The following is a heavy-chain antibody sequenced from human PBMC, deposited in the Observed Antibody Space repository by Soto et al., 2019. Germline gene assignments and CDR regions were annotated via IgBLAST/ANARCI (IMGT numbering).Heavy chain of an antibody. D-gene: IGHD7-27*01. Sequence: SQTLRLTCTVSRDSLSPDYWSWIRQSPGKGLEWIGFIYYGGSTNYNPSLKSRVTISVDTPKNQFSLKLSSVTAADTAVYYCAKNWNWGSLVHWGQGTLVTVS. CDR3: AKNWNWGSLVH. CDR2: IYYGGST. V-gene: IGHV4-59*08. J-gene: IGHJ4*02. CDR1: RDSLSPDY.